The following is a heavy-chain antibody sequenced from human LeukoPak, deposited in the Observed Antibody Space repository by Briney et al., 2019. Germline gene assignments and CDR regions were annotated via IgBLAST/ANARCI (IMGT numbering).Heavy chain of an antibody. J-gene: IGHJ2*01. V-gene: IGHV1-18*01. CDR2: ISAYNGNT. Sequence: ASVKVSCKASGYTFTSYGISWVRPAPGQGLEWMGWISAYNGNTNYAQKLQGRVTMTTDTSTSTAYMELRSLRSDDTAVYYCARDRKKGYSSGWYYGLSSRYFDLWGRGTLVTVSS. D-gene: IGHD6-19*01. CDR1: GYTFTSYG. CDR3: ARDRKKGYSSGWYYGLSSRYFDL.